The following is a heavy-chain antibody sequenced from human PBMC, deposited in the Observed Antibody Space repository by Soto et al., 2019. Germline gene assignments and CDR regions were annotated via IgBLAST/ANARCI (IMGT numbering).Heavy chain of an antibody. CDR3: ARSLGYSGYDIDAFDI. D-gene: IGHD5-12*01. Sequence: EVQLLESGGGLVQPGGSLRLSCAASGFTFSSYAMSWVRQAPGKGLEWVSAISGSGGSTYYADSVKGRFTISRDNSKNSLYLQMNSLRAEDTAVYYCARSLGYSGYDIDAFDIWGQGTMVTVSS. J-gene: IGHJ3*02. V-gene: IGHV3-23*01. CDR1: GFTFSSYA. CDR2: ISGSGGST.